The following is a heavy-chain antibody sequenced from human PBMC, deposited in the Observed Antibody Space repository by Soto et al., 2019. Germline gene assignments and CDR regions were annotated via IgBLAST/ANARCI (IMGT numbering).Heavy chain of an antibody. J-gene: IGHJ5*01. Sequence: QVQLQESGPGLVKPSETLSLTCTVSGGSISSYYWSWIRQPPGKGLEWIGFIFYSGSTSYNPSLKSRVTISVRTSEYQSAWNLTSVAAANTAVYYCASMSGDPCLSVASWGEGTLVAVSS. CDR1: GGSISSYY. D-gene: IGHD3-10*01. V-gene: IGHV4-59*01. CDR3: ASMSGDPCLSVAS. CDR2: IFYSGST.